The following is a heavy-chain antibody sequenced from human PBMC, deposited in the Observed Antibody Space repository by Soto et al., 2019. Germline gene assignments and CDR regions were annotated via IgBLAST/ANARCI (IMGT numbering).Heavy chain of an antibody. D-gene: IGHD3-16*01. CDR2: ISESGAT. V-gene: IGHV4-39*01. Sequence: SETLSLTCTVSGASISGSEYYWGWIRQPPGKGPEWIASISESGATYDNPSLKSRVTISADTSKNQFSLILSSVTATDTAIYYCAKHAITFGGTHSWFDPWGQGTLVTVSS. CDR1: GASISGSEYY. CDR3: AKHAITFGGTHSWFDP. J-gene: IGHJ5*02.